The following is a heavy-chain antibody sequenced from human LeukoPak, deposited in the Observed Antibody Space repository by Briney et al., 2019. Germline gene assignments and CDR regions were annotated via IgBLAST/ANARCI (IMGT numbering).Heavy chain of an antibody. V-gene: IGHV4-59*08. J-gene: IGHJ4*02. CDR3: ARHTSSGWYFIDY. CDR2: ISYSGST. Sequence: SETLSLTCTVSGRSITSYYWRWIRQPPGKGLEWIGYISYSGSTNYSPPLKSRVTISVDTSKKQFSLTLRSVTAADTAVYYCARHTSSGWYFIDYWGQGTLVTVSS. CDR1: GRSITSYY. D-gene: IGHD6-19*01.